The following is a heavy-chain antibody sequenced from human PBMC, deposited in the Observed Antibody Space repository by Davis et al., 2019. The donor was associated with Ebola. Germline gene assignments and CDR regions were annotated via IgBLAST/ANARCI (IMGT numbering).Heavy chain of an antibody. CDR3: ARGVAAAGRVTLTF. Sequence: ETLSLTCAVYGGSFSGYYWSWIRQPPGKGLEWVSSISSSSSYIYYADSVKGRFTISRDNAKNSLYLQMNSLRAEDTAVYYCARGVAAAGRVTLTFWGQGTLVTVSS. CDR1: GGSFSGYY. CDR2: ISSSSSYI. D-gene: IGHD6-13*01. V-gene: IGHV3-21*01. J-gene: IGHJ4*02.